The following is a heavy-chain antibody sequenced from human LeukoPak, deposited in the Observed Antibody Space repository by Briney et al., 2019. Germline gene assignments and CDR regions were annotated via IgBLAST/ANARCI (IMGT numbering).Heavy chain of an antibody. CDR1: GGSISSNSYY. D-gene: IGHD1-26*01. Sequence: SETLSLTCTVSGGSISSNSYYWGWIRQTPGKGLEWIGYMSYSGSTYYNPSLKSRVTISGDTSKNQFSLKLSSVAAADTAVYYCASAVGDSGSYWAFDIWGQGTMVTVSS. CDR3: ASAVGDSGSYWAFDI. J-gene: IGHJ3*02. CDR2: MSYSGST. V-gene: IGHV4-39*01.